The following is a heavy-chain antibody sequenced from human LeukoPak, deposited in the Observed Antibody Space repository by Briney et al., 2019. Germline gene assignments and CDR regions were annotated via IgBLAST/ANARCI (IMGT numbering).Heavy chain of an antibody. CDR2: LNSDGRTT. CDR1: GFTFSNHW. Sequence: PGGSLRLSCAASGFTFSNHWMHWVRQGPGKGLVWVSRLNSDGRTTTYADSVKGRFTISRDNAKNTLYLQMNSLRAEDTAVYYCARGQSYLSYWGQGTLVTVSS. J-gene: IGHJ4*02. D-gene: IGHD1-26*01. CDR3: ARGQSYLSY. V-gene: IGHV3-74*01.